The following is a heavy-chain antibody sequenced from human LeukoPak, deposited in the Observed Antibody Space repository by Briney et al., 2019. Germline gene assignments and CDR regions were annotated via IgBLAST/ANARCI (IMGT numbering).Heavy chain of an antibody. D-gene: IGHD6-13*01. CDR2: ISDNGGST. CDR1: GFTFSTCA. J-gene: IGHJ4*02. Sequence: GGSLRLSCAASGFTFSTCAMSWVRQAPGKGLEWVSTISDNGGSTYYADSVKGRFTISRDNSKNTLYLQMNSLRVEDTAVYYCAKPPPDSSSWLFDYWGQGTLVTVSS. V-gene: IGHV3-23*01. CDR3: AKPPPDSSSWLFDY.